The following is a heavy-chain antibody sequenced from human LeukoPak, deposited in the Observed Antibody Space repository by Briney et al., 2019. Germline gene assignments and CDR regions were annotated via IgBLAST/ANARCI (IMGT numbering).Heavy chain of an antibody. V-gene: IGHV3-7*01. CDR2: IKQDGSEK. CDR1: GFTFSSYW. Sequence: GGSLRLSCAASGFTFSSYWMSWVRQAPGKGLEWVANIKQDGSEKYYVDSVKGRFTTSRDNAKNSLYLQMNSLRAEDTAVYYCARDRYCGSTSCYDWFDPWGQGTLVTVSS. J-gene: IGHJ5*02. CDR3: ARDRYCGSTSCYDWFDP. D-gene: IGHD2-2*01.